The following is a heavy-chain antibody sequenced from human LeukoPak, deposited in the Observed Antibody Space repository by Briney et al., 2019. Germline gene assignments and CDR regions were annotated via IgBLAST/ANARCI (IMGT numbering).Heavy chain of an antibody. J-gene: IGHJ3*02. Sequence: QPGGSLRLSCAASGFTFSSYEMNWVRQAPGKGLEWVSAISGSGGSTYYADSVKGRFTISRDNSKNTLYLQMNSLRAEDTAVYYCAKDERWLRLYAFDIWGQGTMVTVSS. CDR3: AKDERWLRLYAFDI. D-gene: IGHD5-24*01. CDR1: GFTFSSYE. V-gene: IGHV3-23*01. CDR2: ISGSGGST.